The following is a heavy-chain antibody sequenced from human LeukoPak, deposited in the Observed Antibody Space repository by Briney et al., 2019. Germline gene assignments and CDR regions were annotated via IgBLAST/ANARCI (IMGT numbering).Heavy chain of an antibody. Sequence: SETLSLTCTVSGGAISSYYWSWIRQPPGKGLEWIGFVYYSGSTNYNPSLKSRVTISVDTSKNQFSLKLTSVTAADTAVYYCARALGIAVALWGQGTLVTVSS. CDR2: VYYSGST. CDR3: ARALGIAVAL. J-gene: IGHJ4*02. CDR1: GGAISSYY. V-gene: IGHV4-59*08. D-gene: IGHD6-13*01.